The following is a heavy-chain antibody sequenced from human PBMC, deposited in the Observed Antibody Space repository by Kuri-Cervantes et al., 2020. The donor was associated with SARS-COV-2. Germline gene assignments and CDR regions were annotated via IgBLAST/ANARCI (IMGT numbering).Heavy chain of an antibody. J-gene: IGHJ4*02. CDR3: VRIRAATVIADY. D-gene: IGHD2-21*01. CDR2: IDWDDDK. V-gene: IGHV2-70*11. Sequence: TLSLTCTVSGGSISSYYWSWIRQPPGKALEWLARIDWDDDKYYKTSLTTRLSISKDTSKDQVVLTMTNMDPVDTATYYCVRIRAATVIADYWGQGTLVTVSS. CDR1: GGSISSYYW.